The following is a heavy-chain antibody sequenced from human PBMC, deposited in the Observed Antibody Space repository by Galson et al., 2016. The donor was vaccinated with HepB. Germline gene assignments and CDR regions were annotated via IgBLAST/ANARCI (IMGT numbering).Heavy chain of an antibody. CDR1: GVTFSNYN. D-gene: IGHD3-10*01. CDR2: ISSSTSYI. J-gene: IGHJ4*02. Sequence: SLRLSCAASGVTFSNYNMNWVRQAPGKGLEWVSSISSSTSYIYYADSVKGRFTISRDSAKNSLYLQMNSLRAEDTAVYYCEYYYGSGSYYKRDYWGQGTPVTVSS. V-gene: IGHV3-21*01. CDR3: EYYYGSGSYYKRDY.